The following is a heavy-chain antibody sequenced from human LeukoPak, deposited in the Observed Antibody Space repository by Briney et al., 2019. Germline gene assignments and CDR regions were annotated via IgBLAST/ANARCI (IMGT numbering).Heavy chain of an antibody. D-gene: IGHD2-15*01. CDR1: GGTFSSYA. Sequence: GSSVKVSCKASGGTFSSYAISWVRQAPGQGLEWMGGIIPIFGTANYAQKFQGRVTITTDESTSTAYMELSSLRSEDTAVYYCARGIPCEDGSCPPGWFDPWGQGTLVTVSS. CDR3: ARGIPCEDGSCPPGWFDP. CDR2: IIPIFGTA. J-gene: IGHJ5*02. V-gene: IGHV1-69*05.